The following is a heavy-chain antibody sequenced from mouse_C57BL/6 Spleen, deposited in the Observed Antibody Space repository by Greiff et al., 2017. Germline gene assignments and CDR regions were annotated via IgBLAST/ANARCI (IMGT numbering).Heavy chain of an antibody. Sequence: QVQLQQSGAELARPGASVKMSCKASGYTFPSYTMHWVKQRPGQGLEWIGYINPSSGYTKYNQKFKDKATLTADKSSSTAYMQLSSLTSEDSAVYYCARWRKRLYDYDGPDYWGQGTTLTVSS. V-gene: IGHV1-4*01. D-gene: IGHD2-4*01. CDR1: GYTFPSYT. J-gene: IGHJ2*01. CDR2: INPSSGYT. CDR3: ARWRKRLYDYDGPDY.